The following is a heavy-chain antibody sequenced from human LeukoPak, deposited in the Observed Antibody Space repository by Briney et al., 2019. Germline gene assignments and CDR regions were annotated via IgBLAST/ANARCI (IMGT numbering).Heavy chain of an antibody. D-gene: IGHD2-8*01. Sequence: SETLSLTCAVSGGSISSSNWWSWVHQPPGKGLEWIGEIYHSGSTNYNPSLKSRVTISVDKSKNQFSLKLSSVTAADTAVYYCARMMLSGYYFDYWGQGTLVTVSS. J-gene: IGHJ4*02. CDR2: IYHSGST. V-gene: IGHV4-4*02. CDR1: GGSISSSNW. CDR3: ARMMLSGYYFDY.